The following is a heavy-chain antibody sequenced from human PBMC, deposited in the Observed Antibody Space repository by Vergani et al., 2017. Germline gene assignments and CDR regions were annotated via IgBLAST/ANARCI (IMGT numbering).Heavy chain of an antibody. V-gene: IGHV4-39*07. CDR3: AREYYYGDEDYYYYMDV. CDR2: ICYSGST. J-gene: IGHJ6*03. D-gene: IGHD3-10*01. CDR1: GGSISSSSFY. Sequence: QLQLQESGPGLVKPSETLSLTCTVSGGSISSSSFYWGWIRQPPGQVLEWIGSICYSGSTYDHPSLKSRVTISVDTSKNQFFMKLSSVTAADTAVYYCAREYYYGDEDYYYYMDVWGKGTTVTVSS.